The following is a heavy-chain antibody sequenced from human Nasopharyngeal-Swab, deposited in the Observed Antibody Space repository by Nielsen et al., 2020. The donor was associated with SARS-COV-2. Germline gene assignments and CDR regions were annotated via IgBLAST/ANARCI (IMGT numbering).Heavy chain of an antibody. V-gene: IGHV5-51*01. Sequence: GESLKISCKGSGYSFSSYCIGWVRQMPGKGLEWMGIMYPRDSDTRYSPSFQGQVTISADESISTAYLQWSSLKASDTAMYYCATAYNGNYYWDYWGQGTLVTVSS. D-gene: IGHD1-7*01. CDR3: ATAYNGNYYWDY. J-gene: IGHJ4*02. CDR1: GYSFSSYC. CDR2: MYPRDSDT.